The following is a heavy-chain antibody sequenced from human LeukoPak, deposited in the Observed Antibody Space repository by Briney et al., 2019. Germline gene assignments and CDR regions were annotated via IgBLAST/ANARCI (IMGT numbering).Heavy chain of an antibody. V-gene: IGHV1-18*01. CDR3: VRDWEWKAARNLFDP. J-gene: IGHJ5*02. D-gene: IGHD6-6*01. Sequence: ASVKVSCKASGYTFINYGISWVRQARGQGLEWMGWTSGDNVNTYYAQKFLRRVIMTTDISTTTAYMELRSLRPDDTAVYYCVRDWEWKAARNLFDPWGQGTRVTVSS. CDR2: TSGDNVNT. CDR1: GYTFINYG.